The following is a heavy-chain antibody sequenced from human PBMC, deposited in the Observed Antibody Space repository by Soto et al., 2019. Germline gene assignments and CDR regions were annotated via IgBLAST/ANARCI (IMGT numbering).Heavy chain of an antibody. CDR3: ARTIIHYYFDS. Sequence: HPGGSLRLSCAASGFNILRYAMTWVRQAPGKGLEWVSIVNSGGGTTFYADSVKGRATISTDDSKNTLYLQINTLRADDTAVYFCARTIIHYYFDSWGPGTLVTVSS. V-gene: IGHV3-23*01. CDR2: VNSGGGTT. CDR1: GFNILRYA. D-gene: IGHD1-1*01. J-gene: IGHJ4*02.